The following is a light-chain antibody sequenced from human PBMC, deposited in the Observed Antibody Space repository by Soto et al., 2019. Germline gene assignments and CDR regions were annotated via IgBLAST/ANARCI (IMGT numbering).Light chain of an antibody. CDR2: ETS. CDR3: QQYKGYSGT. V-gene: IGKV1-5*01. Sequence: DIQMTQSPSTLSASVGDTVTITCRASQSISTWLAWYQQKPGKAPNLLIYETSTLKSGIPSRFSGSGSGTEFTLAIRSLQPDDFATYYCQQYKGYSGTFGQGTKLEIK. J-gene: IGKJ2*01. CDR1: QSISTW.